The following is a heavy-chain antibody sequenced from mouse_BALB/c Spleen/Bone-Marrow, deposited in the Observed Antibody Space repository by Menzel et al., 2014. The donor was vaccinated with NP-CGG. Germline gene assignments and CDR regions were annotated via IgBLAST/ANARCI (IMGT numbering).Heavy chain of an antibody. CDR1: GFTFSSYT. V-gene: IGHV5-6-4*01. J-gene: IGHJ4*01. CDR2: ISSGGSYT. D-gene: IGHD1-1*01. Sequence: DVQLVESGGGLVKPGGSLKLSCAASGFTFSSYTMSWVRQAPEKRLEWVATISSGGSYTYCPDSVKGRFTISRDNAKNTLYLQMSSLKSEDTAMYYCTRDPLYYGSSYAMDYWGQGTSVTVSS. CDR3: TRDPLYYGSSYAMDY.